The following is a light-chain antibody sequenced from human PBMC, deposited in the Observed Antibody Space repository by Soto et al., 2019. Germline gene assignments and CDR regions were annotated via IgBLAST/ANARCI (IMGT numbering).Light chain of an antibody. Sequence: EIVWTQSPGTLSLSPGERATLSCRASQRVSSSYLAWYHQKPGQAHRLLIYGASSRAPGIPYSFSGSGSVTYLTLTISRLEPQEFAVYYCHQYDRSPLTFGGGTKVEIK. CDR1: QRVSSSY. J-gene: IGKJ4*01. CDR3: HQYDRSPLT. CDR2: GAS. V-gene: IGKV3-20*01.